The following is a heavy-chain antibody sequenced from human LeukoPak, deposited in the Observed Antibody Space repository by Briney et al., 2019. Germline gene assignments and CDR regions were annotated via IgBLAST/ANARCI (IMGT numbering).Heavy chain of an antibody. CDR2: ISGVGST. CDR1: GFTVSNNY. Sequence: PGGSLRLSCAASGFTVSNNYMSWVRQAPGKGLEWVSSISGVGSTSYADSVKGRFTISRDNSRTTLYLQMDSLRPEDTAVCYCARSGYYYDSSGSSSWGQGTLVTVSS. CDR3: ARSGYYYDSSGSSS. D-gene: IGHD3-22*01. J-gene: IGHJ5*02. V-gene: IGHV3-66*01.